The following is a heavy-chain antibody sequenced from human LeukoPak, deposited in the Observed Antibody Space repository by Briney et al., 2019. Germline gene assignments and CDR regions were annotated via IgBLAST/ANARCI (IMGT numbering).Heavy chain of an antibody. D-gene: IGHD3-10*01. CDR1: GFTFSSHA. CDR3: AKGYYYGSGSYSTFDY. V-gene: IGHV3-23*01. CDR2: ISGSGGST. J-gene: IGHJ4*02. Sequence: PGGSLRLSCAASGFTFSSHALSWLRQAPGKGLEWVSTISGSGGSTYYADSVKGRFTISRDNSENTLYVQMSSLRADDTAVYYCAKGYYYGSGSYSTFDYWGQGTLVTVSS.